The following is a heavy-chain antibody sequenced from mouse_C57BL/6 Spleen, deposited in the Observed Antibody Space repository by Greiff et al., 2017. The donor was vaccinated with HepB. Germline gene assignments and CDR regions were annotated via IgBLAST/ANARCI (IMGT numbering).Heavy chain of an antibody. CDR3: ARGQLRLRNHYYAMDY. J-gene: IGHJ4*01. Sequence: QVQLQQSGAELARPGASVKLSCKASGYTFTSYGISWVKQRTGQGLEWIGEIYPRSGNTYYNVKFKGKATLTADKSSSTAYMELRSLTSEDSAVYFCARGQLRLRNHYYAMDYWGQGTSVTVSS. CDR2: IYPRSGNT. CDR1: GYTFTSYG. D-gene: IGHD3-2*02. V-gene: IGHV1-81*01.